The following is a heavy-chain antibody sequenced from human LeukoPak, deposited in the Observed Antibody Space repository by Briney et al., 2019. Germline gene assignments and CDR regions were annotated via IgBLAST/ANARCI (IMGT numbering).Heavy chain of an antibody. V-gene: IGHV1-2*02. CDR2: INPKSSGT. CDR1: GYTFTDYS. J-gene: IGHJ6*03. Sequence: GASVRVSCEASGYTFTDYSLHWVRQAPGQGLEWMGWINPKSSGTNYAQKFQDRVTMTSDTSISTAYMELIRLRSDDTAVYYCARVFDTYYMDVWGKGTTVTVSS. CDR3: ARVFDTYYMDV.